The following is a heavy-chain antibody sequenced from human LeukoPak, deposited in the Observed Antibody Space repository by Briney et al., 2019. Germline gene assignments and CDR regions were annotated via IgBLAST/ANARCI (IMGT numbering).Heavy chain of an antibody. J-gene: IGHJ4*02. CDR2: ISSSSSTI. D-gene: IGHD3-22*01. CDR3: ARSGDSSGYYPVDY. Sequence: PGRSLRLSCAASGFTFSSYAMHWVRQAPGKGLEWVSYISSSSSTIYYADSVKGRFTISRDNSKNTLYLQMNSLRAEDTAVYYCARSGDSSGYYPVDYWGQGTLVTVSS. CDR1: GFTFSSYA. V-gene: IGHV3-48*01.